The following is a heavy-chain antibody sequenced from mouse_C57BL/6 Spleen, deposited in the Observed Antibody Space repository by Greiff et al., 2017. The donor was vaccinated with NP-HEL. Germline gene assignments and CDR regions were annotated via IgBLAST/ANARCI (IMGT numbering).Heavy chain of an antibody. D-gene: IGHD3-1*01. CDR3: ERVGAY. Sequence: VQLQQSGAELARPGASVKLSCKASGYTFTSYGISWVKQRPGQGLEWIGEIYPRSGNTYYNEKFKGKATLTADKSSSTAYMELRSLTSEDSAVYFCERVGAYWGQGTLVTVSA. CDR2: IYPRSGNT. J-gene: IGHJ3*01. V-gene: IGHV1-81*01. CDR1: GYTFTSYG.